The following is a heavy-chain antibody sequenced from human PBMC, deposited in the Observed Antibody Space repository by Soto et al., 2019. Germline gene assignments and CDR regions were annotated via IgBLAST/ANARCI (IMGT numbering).Heavy chain of an antibody. V-gene: IGHV4-39*01. J-gene: IGHJ4*02. D-gene: IGHD2-21*02. CDR2: IYYSGRT. CDR1: GESISSSSYY. Sequence: SETLSLTCIVSGESISSSSYYWGWIRQPPGKGLEWIGSIYYSGRTYYNPSFKSRVTISIDTSKNQFSLKLSSMTATDTAVYYCARQRTTVVTQAYFDHWGQGALVTVSS. CDR3: ARQRTTVVTQAYFDH.